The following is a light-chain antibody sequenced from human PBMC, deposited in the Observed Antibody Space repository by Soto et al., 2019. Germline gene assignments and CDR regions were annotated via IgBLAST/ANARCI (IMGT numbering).Light chain of an antibody. J-gene: IGLJ2*01. CDR3: CSYAGNRIFI. CDR1: SSDVGAYDL. Sequence: QSALTQPASVSGSPGQSITISCIGTSSDVGAYDLVSWYQQHPGTAPRLIIYENIRRPSTIPSRFSGSKSGNTASLTISGLRAEDEANYHCCSYAGNRIFIFGGETKLTVL. CDR2: ENI. V-gene: IGLV2-23*01.